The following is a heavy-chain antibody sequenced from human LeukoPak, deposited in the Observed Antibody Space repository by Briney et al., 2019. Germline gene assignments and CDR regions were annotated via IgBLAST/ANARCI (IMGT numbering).Heavy chain of an antibody. V-gene: IGHV3-23*01. CDR2: ISGSGGST. CDR1: GFTFSSYA. CDR3: AKVLSLIFWSFDY. J-gene: IGHJ4*02. Sequence: PGGSLRLSCAASGFTFSSYAMSWVRQAPGGGLEWVSAISGSGGSTYYADSVKGRFTISRDNSKNTLYLQLNSLKAEDTAVYYCAKVLSLIFWSFDYWGQGILVTVSS. D-gene: IGHD3-9*01.